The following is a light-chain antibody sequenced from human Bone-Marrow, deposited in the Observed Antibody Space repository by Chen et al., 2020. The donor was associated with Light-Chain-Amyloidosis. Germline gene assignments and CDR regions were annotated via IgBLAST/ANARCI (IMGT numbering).Light chain of an antibody. V-gene: IGKV2-28*01. CDR2: VAS. Sequence: DIVLTQSPLTLPVTPGEPASISCRSSQSLRHSNGINYLDWFLQRPGQSPQLLIYVASDRASGVPDRCSGSGAGTEFTLEISRVEAEDVGIYFCMQTLESPTFGQGTKVEI. CDR1: QSLRHSNGINY. CDR3: MQTLESPT. J-gene: IGKJ1*01.